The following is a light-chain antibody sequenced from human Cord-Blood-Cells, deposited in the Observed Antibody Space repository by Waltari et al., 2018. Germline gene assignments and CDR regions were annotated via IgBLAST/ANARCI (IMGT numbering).Light chain of an antibody. V-gene: IGLV1-51*02. J-gene: IGLJ1*01. CDR1: SPNIANNY. CDR3: GTWDSSLSSYV. Sequence: QSVLPQPLSVSAAPAQQVTISSSGSSPNIANNYVSCYHQLPGTAPKLLLYENNKRPSGIPDRFSGSKSCTSATLGITGLQTGDEAYYYCGTWDSSLSSYVFGTGPKVTVL. CDR2: ENN.